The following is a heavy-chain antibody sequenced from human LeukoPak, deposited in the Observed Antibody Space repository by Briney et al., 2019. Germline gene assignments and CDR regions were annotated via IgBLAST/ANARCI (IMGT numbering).Heavy chain of an antibody. Sequence: PSETLSLTCAVYGVSFSGYYWSWIRQPPGKGLEWIGNIYYSGSTYYNPSLKSRVTMSVDTSQNHFSLTLSSVTAADTAVYYCAGICIGYCSTSRWGQGTLVTVSS. CDR2: IYYSGST. CDR1: GVSFSGYY. V-gene: IGHV4-59*04. CDR3: AGICIGYCSTSR. J-gene: IGHJ4*02. D-gene: IGHD2-2*03.